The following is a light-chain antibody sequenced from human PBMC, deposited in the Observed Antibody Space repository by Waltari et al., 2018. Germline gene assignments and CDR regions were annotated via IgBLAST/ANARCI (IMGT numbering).Light chain of an antibody. CDR2: QAS. CDR3: EQYKTFWLT. CDR1: QSIGSW. Sequence: DIQMTQSPSTLSASVGDRVTIPSRATQSIGSWLAWYQQKSGKALKLLVYQASSLERGVPSRFRGSGSETEFTLTISSLQPEDFATYYCEQYKTFWLTFGGGTKVDIK. V-gene: IGKV1-5*03. J-gene: IGKJ4*01.